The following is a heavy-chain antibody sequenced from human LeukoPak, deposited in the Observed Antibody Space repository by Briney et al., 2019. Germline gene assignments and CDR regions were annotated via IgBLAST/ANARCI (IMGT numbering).Heavy chain of an antibody. CDR2: MNPNSGNT. CDR3: ARGPKWTGSYYYFDY. D-gene: IGHD1-26*01. V-gene: IGHV1-8*01. CDR1: GYTFPSYD. J-gene: IGHJ4*02. Sequence: ASAKVSCKTSGYTFPSYDINWVRQVTGQGLEWMGWMNPNSGNTGYTQKFQGRVTITRNTSITTAYMELSSLRSEDTAVYYCARGPKWTGSYYYFDYWGQGTLVTVSS.